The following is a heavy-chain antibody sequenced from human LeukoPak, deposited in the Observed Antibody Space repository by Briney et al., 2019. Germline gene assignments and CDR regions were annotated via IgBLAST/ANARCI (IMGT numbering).Heavy chain of an antibody. J-gene: IGHJ4*02. CDR2: IRNDIPKDGINK. CDR1: GFIFSNYG. CDR3: AKGDSN. Sequence: GGSLRLSCTTSGFIFSNYGMRWVRQAPGKGLEWVALIRNDIPKDGINKYYADSVRGRFTISRDNSKNTVYLQMNSLRVADTAMYYCAKGDSNWGQGTLVTVSP. D-gene: IGHD6-13*01. V-gene: IGHV3-30*02.